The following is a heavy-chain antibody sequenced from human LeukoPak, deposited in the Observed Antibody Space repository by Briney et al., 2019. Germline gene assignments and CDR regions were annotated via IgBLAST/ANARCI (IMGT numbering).Heavy chain of an antibody. Sequence: NPSETLSLTCAVYGGSFSGYYWSWIRQPPRKGLEWIGEINHSGSTNYNPSLKSRVTISVDTSKNQFSLNLNSVTAADTAVYYCARGGDRSFDYWGQGTLVTVSS. D-gene: IGHD3-10*01. CDR2: INHSGST. CDR1: GGSFSGYY. CDR3: ARGGDRSFDY. J-gene: IGHJ4*02. V-gene: IGHV4-34*01.